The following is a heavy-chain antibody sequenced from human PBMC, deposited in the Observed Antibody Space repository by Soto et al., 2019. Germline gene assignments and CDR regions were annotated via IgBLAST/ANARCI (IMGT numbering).Heavy chain of an antibody. V-gene: IGHV3-23*01. J-gene: IGHJ5*02. Sequence: GGSLRLSCAASGFTFSSYAMSWVRQAPGKGLEWVSTISESGGSTYYTDSVKGRFTISSDNSKNTLYLQMNSLRAEDTALYYCAKDDSPTSWGQGNLVTVSS. CDR1: GFTFSSYA. CDR2: ISESGGST. D-gene: IGHD5-18*01. CDR3: AKDDSPTS.